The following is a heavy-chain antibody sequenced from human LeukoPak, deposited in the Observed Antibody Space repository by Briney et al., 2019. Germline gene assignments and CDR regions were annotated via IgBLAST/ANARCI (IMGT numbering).Heavy chain of an antibody. J-gene: IGHJ4*01. D-gene: IGHD1-7*01. CDR3: ARGGTRLFDY. CDR1: GFSFSTYW. CDR2: IKQDGSDK. V-gene: IGHV3-7*01. Sequence: PGGSLRLSCAASGFSFSTYWMSWVRQPPGKGLEWVANIKQDGSDKYYVDSVKGRFTISKDNAKNSLYLQMNSLTAEDTAVYYCARGGTRLFDYWGQEPWSPSPQ.